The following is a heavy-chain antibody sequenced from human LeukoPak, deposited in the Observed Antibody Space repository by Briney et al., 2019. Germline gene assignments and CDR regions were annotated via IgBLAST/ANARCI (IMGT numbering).Heavy chain of an antibody. V-gene: IGHV1-58*02. CDR2: IVVGSGNT. CDR1: GFTFTSSA. D-gene: IGHD3-10*01. J-gene: IGHJ6*03. CDR3: AASRNYYGSGSYSDYYMDV. Sequence: EASVKVSCKASGFTFTSSAMQWVRQARGQRLEWIGRIVVGSGNTNYAQKFQERVTITRDMSTSTAYMELSSLRSEDTAVYYCAASRNYYGSGSYSDYYMDVWGKGTTVTISS.